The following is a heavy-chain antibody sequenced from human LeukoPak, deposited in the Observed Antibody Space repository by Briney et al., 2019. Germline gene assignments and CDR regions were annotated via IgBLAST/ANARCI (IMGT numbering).Heavy chain of an antibody. D-gene: IGHD5-12*01. Sequence: GGSLRLSCAAPGFTFSTYSMSWVRQAPGKGLEWVARMKEDGSDIDYVDSVKGRFTISRDNAKNSLYLQMNSLTADDTAVYYCARGGAARGYFNPWGRGTLVTVSS. V-gene: IGHV3-7*01. CDR2: MKEDGSDI. CDR3: ARGGAARGYFNP. CDR1: GFTFSTYS. J-gene: IGHJ5*02.